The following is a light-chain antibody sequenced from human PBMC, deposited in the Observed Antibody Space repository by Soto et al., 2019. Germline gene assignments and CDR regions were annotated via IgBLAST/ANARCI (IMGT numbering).Light chain of an antibody. CDR1: QSVGGD. J-gene: IGKJ2*02. V-gene: IGKV3-15*01. CDR2: GAV. CDR3: QQYYAWPST. Sequence: EIVMTQSPVTLSASAGERATLSCRASQSVGGDLAWYQQIPGQAPRLLIYGAVTRATGVAARFSGCGSGTEFTLTVDSLKAEDLAIYYCQQYYAWPSTFGQGTKLEIK.